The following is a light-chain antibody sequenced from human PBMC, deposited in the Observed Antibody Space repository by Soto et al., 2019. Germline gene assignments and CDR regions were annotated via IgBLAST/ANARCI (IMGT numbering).Light chain of an antibody. Sequence: QSVLTQPASVSGSPGQSITISCTGTSSDVGSYNYVSWYRQHPGKAPQLLIYDVTHRPAGVSSRFSGSKSDNTASLTISWLQAEDEADYYCSSYTDTTTRYVFGSGTKLTVL. J-gene: IGLJ1*01. CDR1: SSDVGSYNY. CDR3: SSYTDTTTRYV. CDR2: DVT. V-gene: IGLV2-14*03.